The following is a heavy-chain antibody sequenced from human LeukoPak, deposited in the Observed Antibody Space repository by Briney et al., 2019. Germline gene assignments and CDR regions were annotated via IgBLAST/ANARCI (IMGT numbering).Heavy chain of an antibody. J-gene: IGHJ5*02. V-gene: IGHV1-69*04. CDR3: ARSVEVRGNWFDP. Sequence: ASVKVSCKASGGTFSSYAISWVRQAPGQGLEWMGRIIPILGIANYAQKFQGRVTITADKSTSTAYMELSSLRSEDTAVYYCARSVEVRGNWFDPWGQGTLVTVSS. D-gene: IGHD3-10*01. CDR1: GGTFSSYA. CDR2: IIPILGIA.